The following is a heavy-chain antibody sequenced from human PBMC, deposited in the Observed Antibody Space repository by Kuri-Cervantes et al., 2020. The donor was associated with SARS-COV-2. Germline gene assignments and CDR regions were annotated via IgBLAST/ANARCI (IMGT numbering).Heavy chain of an antibody. CDR2: INSDGSST. V-gene: IGHV3-74*01. Sequence: GGSLRLSCAASGFTFSSYWMHWVRQAPGKGLVWVSRINSDGSSTSYADSVKGRFTISRDNAKNTLYLQMNSLRAEDTAVYYCAKELSRDIVVVPVYHYYYGMDVWGRGTTVTVSS. CDR1: GFTFSSYW. CDR3: AKELSRDIVVVPVYHYYYGMDV. J-gene: IGHJ6*02. D-gene: IGHD2-2*01.